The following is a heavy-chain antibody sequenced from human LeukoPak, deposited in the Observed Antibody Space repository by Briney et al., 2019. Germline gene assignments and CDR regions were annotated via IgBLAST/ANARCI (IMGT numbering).Heavy chain of an antibody. D-gene: IGHD3-22*01. V-gene: IGHV1-69*13. J-gene: IGHJ6*02. CDR3: ASYPGGSSGPLNYYYGMDV. CDR1: GGTFSSYA. CDR2: IIPIFGTA. Sequence: AASVKVSCKASGGTFSSYAISWVRQAPGQGLEWMGGIIPIFGTANYAQKFQGRVTITADESTSTAYMELSSLRSEDTAVYYCASYPGGSSGPLNYYYGMDVWGQGTTVTVSS.